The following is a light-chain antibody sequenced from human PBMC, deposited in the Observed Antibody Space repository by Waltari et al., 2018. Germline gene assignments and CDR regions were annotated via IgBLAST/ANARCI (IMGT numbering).Light chain of an antibody. CDR3: QQYEAFPVT. Sequence: TCRASQSVNRCLALYQQKPGTAPELLISKGSALQNGVAPRFSGGGSGTEFTLTSSNLQPDDCSTYYCQQYEAFPVTFGHGTKVEIK. J-gene: IGKJ1*01. CDR2: KGS. V-gene: IGKV1-5*03. CDR1: QSVNRC.